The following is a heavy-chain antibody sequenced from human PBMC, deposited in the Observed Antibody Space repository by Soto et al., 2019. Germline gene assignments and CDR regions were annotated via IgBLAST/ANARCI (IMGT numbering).Heavy chain of an antibody. Sequence: QVQLQQWGAGLLKPSETLSLTCAVYGGSVSSGSYYWSWIRQPPGKGLEWIAEISHSGRIHFNPSLKGRVTISVDTSKNQFSLKMSSVTAADTALYYCARVERGTATTVVDAFDIWGQVTMVTVSS. V-gene: IGHV4-34*01. CDR1: GGSVSSGSYY. D-gene: IGHD1-1*01. J-gene: IGHJ3*02. CDR2: ISHSGRI. CDR3: ARVERGTATTVVDAFDI.